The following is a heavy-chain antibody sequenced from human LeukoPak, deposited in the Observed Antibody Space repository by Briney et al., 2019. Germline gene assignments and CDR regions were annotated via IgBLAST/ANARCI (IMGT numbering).Heavy chain of an antibody. J-gene: IGHJ4*02. Sequence: PSETLSLTCTVSSYSFSTPDYWGWIRQSPGKGLEWIGRFYLDGNIYYDPSLENRVTTSLDTSKNQFSLRLNSVTAADTAIYYCAIRVETAAKYFDFWGQGTLVTVSS. V-gene: IGHV4-38-2*02. CDR2: FYLDGNI. CDR1: SYSFSTPDY. D-gene: IGHD2-15*01. CDR3: AIRVETAAKYFDF.